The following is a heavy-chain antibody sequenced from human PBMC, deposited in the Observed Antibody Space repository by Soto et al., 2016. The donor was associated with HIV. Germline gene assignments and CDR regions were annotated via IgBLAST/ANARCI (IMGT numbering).Heavy chain of an antibody. D-gene: IGHD3-10*01. CDR2: ITGSGRGT. J-gene: IGHJ3*01. Sequence: VQLVESGGGLVKPGGSLRLSCDASELSISAYYMIWVRQAPGKGLEWLSSITGSGRGTSYRDSVKGRFTISRDNAKNSVYLQMTGLRVEDTARYYCARPDWSRGNAFDVWGQGTMVTVSS. CDR1: ELSISAYY. CDR3: ARPDWSRGNAFDV. V-gene: IGHV3-11*04.